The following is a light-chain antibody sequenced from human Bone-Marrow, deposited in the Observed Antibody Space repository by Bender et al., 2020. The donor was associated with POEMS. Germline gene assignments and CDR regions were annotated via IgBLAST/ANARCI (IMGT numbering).Light chain of an antibody. Sequence: QSALTQPPSASGSPGQSVTISCTGTSSDVGGYNYVSWYQQHPGKAPKVIIYEVSKRPSGVPDRFSGSKSGNTASLTVSGLQADDEADYYCSSYAGVNNFVVFGGGTKLSVL. CDR1: SSDVGGYNY. CDR3: SSYAGVNNFVV. V-gene: IGLV2-8*01. J-gene: IGLJ3*02. CDR2: EVS.